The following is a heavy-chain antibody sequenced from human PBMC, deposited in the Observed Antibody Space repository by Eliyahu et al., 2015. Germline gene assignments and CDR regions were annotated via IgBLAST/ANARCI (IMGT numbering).Heavy chain of an antibody. CDR1: GFXFSNYW. Sequence: EVQLVESGGGLVQPGGSLXLSCAVSGFXFSNYWXNWARQAPGKGLEWVANIKQDGSEKYYVDSVKGRFTISRDNTKNSVTLQMNSLRAEDTAVYYCARSSGWIFDYWGQGTLVTVSS. CDR3: ARSSGWIFDY. CDR2: IKQDGSEK. D-gene: IGHD6-19*01. V-gene: IGHV3-7*01. J-gene: IGHJ4*02.